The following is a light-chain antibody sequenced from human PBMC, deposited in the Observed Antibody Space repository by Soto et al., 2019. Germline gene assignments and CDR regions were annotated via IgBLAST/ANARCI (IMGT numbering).Light chain of an antibody. CDR1: QGVSSSF. CDR3: QLYSSSPYT. V-gene: IGKV3-20*01. CDR2: GAS. J-gene: IGKJ2*01. Sequence: DIVLTQSPGTLSVSLGDGATLSCGASQGVSSSFFAWYQKRAGPAHRLLIDGASSRASGLPDMFSGSGSGTDFTLTISRLEPDDFAVYCCQLYSSSPYTFGQGTKLDIK.